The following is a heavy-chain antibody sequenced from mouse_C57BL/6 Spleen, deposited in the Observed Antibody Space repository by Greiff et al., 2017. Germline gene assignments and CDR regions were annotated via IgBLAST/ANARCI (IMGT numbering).Heavy chain of an antibody. J-gene: IGHJ2*01. CDR2: IHPNSGST. V-gene: IGHV1-64*01. CDR3: ARGLYDGYFY. D-gene: IGHD2-3*01. Sequence: LKQPGASVKLSCKASGYTFTSYWMHWVKQRPGQGLEWIGMIHPNSGSTNYNEKFKSKATLTVDKSSSTAYMQLSSLTSEDSAVYYCARGLYDGYFYWGQGTTLTVSS. CDR1: GYTFTSYW.